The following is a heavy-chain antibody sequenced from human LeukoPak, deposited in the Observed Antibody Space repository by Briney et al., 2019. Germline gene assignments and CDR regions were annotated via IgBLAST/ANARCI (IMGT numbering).Heavy chain of an antibody. CDR3: ARGGSSSWYPLMK. V-gene: IGHV4-4*07. Sequence: SETLSLTCTVSGGSMTKYYWHWIRQPAGKGLEWIGHIYGNGNTDFNPSLYSRLTISLDKSQNQFSLKLNSVTAADTAVYYCARGGSSSWYPLMKWGQGIPVTVSS. CDR2: IYGNGNT. CDR1: GGSMTKYY. J-gene: IGHJ4*02. D-gene: IGHD2-2*01.